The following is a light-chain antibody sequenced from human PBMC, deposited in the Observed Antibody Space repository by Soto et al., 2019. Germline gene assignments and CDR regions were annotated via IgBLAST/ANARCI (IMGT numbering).Light chain of an antibody. CDR3: QQFGSSPGFT. CDR2: GAS. CDR1: QSINNRY. Sequence: EIVLTQSPGTLSLSPGERVTISCRASQSINNRYLAWYQRKPGQAPRLLIYGASSRATGIPDRFSGSGSGTDFTLTISRLEPEDFAVYYCQQFGSSPGFTFGPGTKVDMK. V-gene: IGKV3-20*01. J-gene: IGKJ3*01.